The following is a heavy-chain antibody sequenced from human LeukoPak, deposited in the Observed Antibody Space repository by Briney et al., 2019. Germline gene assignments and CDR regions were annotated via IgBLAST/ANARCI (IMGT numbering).Heavy chain of an antibody. J-gene: IGHJ4*02. V-gene: IGHV4-38-2*02. CDR1: GYSISSGYY. CDR3: ARVLGGYSYVYDY. D-gene: IGHD5-18*01. CDR2: IYHSGST. Sequence: SETLSLTCTVSGYSISSGYYWGWIRQPPGKGLEWIGSIYHSGSTYYNPSLKSRVTISVDTSKNQFSLKLSSVTAADTAVYYCARVLGGYSYVYDYWGQGTLVTVSS.